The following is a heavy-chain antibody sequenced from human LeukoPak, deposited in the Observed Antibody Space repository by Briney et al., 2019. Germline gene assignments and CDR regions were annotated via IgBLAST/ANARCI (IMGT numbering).Heavy chain of an antibody. D-gene: IGHD6-19*01. CDR2: IYSGGST. Sequence: GGSLRLSCAASGFTVSSDYMSWVRQAPGKGLEWVSVIYSGGSTYYADSVKGRFTISRDNSKNTLYLQMNSLRAEDTAVYYCARDGRFSSGSSNWFDPWGQGTLVTVSS. CDR1: GFTVSSDY. CDR3: ARDGRFSSGSSNWFDP. J-gene: IGHJ5*02. V-gene: IGHV3-53*01.